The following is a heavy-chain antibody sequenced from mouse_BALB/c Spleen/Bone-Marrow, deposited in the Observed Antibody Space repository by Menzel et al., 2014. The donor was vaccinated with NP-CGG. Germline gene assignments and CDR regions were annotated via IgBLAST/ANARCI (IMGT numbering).Heavy chain of an antibody. CDR3: ARIYYGNYY. CDR1: GYAFTNYL. D-gene: IGHD2-1*01. Sequence: QVHVKQSGAELVRPGTSVKVSCKASGYAFTNYLIEWVKQRPGQGLVWIGVINPGSGGTNYNEKFKGKATLTADKSSSTAYMQLSSLTSDDSAVYFCARIYYGNYYWGQGTTLTVSS. CDR2: INPGSGGT. V-gene: IGHV1-54*01. J-gene: IGHJ2*01.